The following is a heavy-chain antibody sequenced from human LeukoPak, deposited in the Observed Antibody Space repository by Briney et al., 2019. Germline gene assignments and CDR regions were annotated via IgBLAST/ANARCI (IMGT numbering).Heavy chain of an antibody. D-gene: IGHD6-19*01. CDR2: SRNKAKSYTT. J-gene: IGHJ4*02. V-gene: IGHV3-72*01. CDR3: VRVGSVAGSDYLDY. CDR1: GFTFSDHF. Sequence: GGSLRLSCAVSGFTFSDHFLDWVRQAPGKGLEWVGRSRNKAKSYTTEYAASVKGRFTISRGDSKNSLYLQMNSLKTEDTAVYYCVRVGSVAGSDYLDYRGQGTLVTVSS.